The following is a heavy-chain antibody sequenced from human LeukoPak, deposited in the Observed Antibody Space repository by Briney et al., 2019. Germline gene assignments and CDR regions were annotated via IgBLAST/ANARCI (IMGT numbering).Heavy chain of an antibody. CDR3: AREGGDIVVVVAVYSPSYFDY. Sequence: GASVKVSCKASGYTFTGYYMHWVRQAPGQGLEWMGWINPNSGGTNYAQKFQGRVTMTRDASISTAYMELSSLRAEDTAVYYCAREGGDIVVVVAVYSPSYFDYWGQGTLVTVSS. CDR1: GYTFTGYY. CDR2: INPNSGGT. V-gene: IGHV1-2*02. J-gene: IGHJ4*02. D-gene: IGHD2-15*01.